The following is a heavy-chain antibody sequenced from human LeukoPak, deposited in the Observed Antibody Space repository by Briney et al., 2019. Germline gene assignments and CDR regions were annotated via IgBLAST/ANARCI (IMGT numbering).Heavy chain of an antibody. D-gene: IGHD6-6*01. CDR1: AGSLYNYY. V-gene: IGHV4-59*01. J-gene: IGHJ6*02. Sequence: PSETLSLTSTVSAGSLYNYYWSWTRQPPGEGLEWIGYINYSVSTNYNPSLKSRVTISVDTPNKQASLNLSSVTAADTAVYYCARVAARYVGMDVWGQGTTVTVSS. CDR2: INYSVST. CDR3: ARVAARYVGMDV.